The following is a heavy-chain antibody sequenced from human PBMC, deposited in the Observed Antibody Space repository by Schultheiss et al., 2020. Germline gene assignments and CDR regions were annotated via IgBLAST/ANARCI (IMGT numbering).Heavy chain of an antibody. CDR1: GFTFSDYY. V-gene: IGHV3-11*04. CDR3: ASREDGYMSLY. Sequence: GGSLRLSCAASGFTFSDYYMSWIRQAPGKGLEWVSYISSSGSTIYYADSVKGRFTISRDNAKKSLYLQMNSLRAEDTAVYYCASREDGYMSLYWGQGTLVTVSS. CDR2: ISSSGSTI. J-gene: IGHJ4*02. D-gene: IGHD5-24*01.